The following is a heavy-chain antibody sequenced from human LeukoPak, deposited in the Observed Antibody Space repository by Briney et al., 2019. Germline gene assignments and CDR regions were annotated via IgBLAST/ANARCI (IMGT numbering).Heavy chain of an antibody. CDR2: ISTSGSYI. Sequence: GGSLRLSCAASGFSFSYYNMKWVRQAPGKGLEWVSSISTSGSYIYYADSVKGRFTISRDNAKNSLYLQMNSLRAEDTAVYYCARGDHGDYVWSDYWGQGTLVTVSS. CDR1: GFSFSYYN. D-gene: IGHD4-17*01. J-gene: IGHJ4*02. CDR3: ARGDHGDYVWSDY. V-gene: IGHV3-21*06.